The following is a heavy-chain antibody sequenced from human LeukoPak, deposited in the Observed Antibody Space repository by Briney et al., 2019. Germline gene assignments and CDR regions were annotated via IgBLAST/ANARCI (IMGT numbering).Heavy chain of an antibody. J-gene: IGHJ5*02. CDR1: GGSFSGYY. CDR2: IYYSGST. Sequence: SETLSLTCAVYGGSFSGYYWNWIRQPPGKGLEWIGYIYYSGSTNYNPSLKSRVTISVDTSKNQFSLKLSSVTAADTAVYYCARDLLWFGESNWFDPWGQGTLVTVSS. D-gene: IGHD3-10*01. CDR3: ARDLLWFGESNWFDP. V-gene: IGHV4-59*01.